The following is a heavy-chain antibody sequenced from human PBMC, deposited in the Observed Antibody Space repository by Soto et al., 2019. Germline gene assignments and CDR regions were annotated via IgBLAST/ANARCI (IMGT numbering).Heavy chain of an antibody. D-gene: IGHD6-13*01. V-gene: IGHV4-31*03. Sequence: TLSLTCPVSGGSISSGGYYWSWIRQHPEKGLEWIGYIYYSGSTYYNPSLKSRVTISVDTSKNQFSLKLSSVTAADTAVYYCARVASSSWHQNWLDPLSLGTLVTASS. CDR1: GGSISSGGYY. J-gene: IGHJ5*02. CDR3: ARVASSSWHQNWLDP. CDR2: IYYSGST.